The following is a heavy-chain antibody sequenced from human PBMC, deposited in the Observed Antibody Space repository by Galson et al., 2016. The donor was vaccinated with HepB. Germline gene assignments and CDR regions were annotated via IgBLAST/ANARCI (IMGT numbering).Heavy chain of an antibody. CDR2: IRDSTTM. CDR3: VRDYNYAFDI. J-gene: IGHJ3*02. CDR1: GFTFNIYT. D-gene: IGHD5-24*01. Sequence: SLRLSCAASGFTFNIYTMNWVRQAPGKGLEWVSYIRDSTTMYHADSVKGRFTISRDDAKNSLYLQMNSLRDDDTALYYCVRDYNYAFDIGGQGTMVTVSS. V-gene: IGHV3-48*02.